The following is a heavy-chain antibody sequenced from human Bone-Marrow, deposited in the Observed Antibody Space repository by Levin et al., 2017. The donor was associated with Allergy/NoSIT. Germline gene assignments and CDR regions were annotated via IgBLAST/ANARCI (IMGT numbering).Heavy chain of an antibody. J-gene: IGHJ4*02. D-gene: IGHD3-3*01. CDR3: ARDPYDFWSGYYRY. CDR1: GFTFSSYW. CDR2: IKQDGSEK. V-gene: IGHV3-7*03. Sequence: GGSLRLSCAASGFTFSSYWMSWVRQAPGKGLEWVANIKQDGSEKYYVDSVKGRFTISRDNAKNSLYLQMNSLRAEDTAVYYCARDPYDFWSGYYRYWGQGTLVTVSS.